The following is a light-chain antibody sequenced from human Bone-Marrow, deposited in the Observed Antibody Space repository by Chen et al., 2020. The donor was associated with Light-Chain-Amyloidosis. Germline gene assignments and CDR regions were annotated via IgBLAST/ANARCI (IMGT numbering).Light chain of an antibody. V-gene: IGLV2-14*01. CDR1: ISDVDSYKS. CDR2: DVT. Sequence: QSALTQPASASGSPGTSITISCTGAISDVDSYKSVSWYQQHPGKAPKLLIFDVTDRPSGVSNRFSGSKSGTTASLTISGLQAEDEADYFCSSYTSSGTWVFGGGTKLTVL. J-gene: IGLJ3*02. CDR3: SSYTSSGTWV.